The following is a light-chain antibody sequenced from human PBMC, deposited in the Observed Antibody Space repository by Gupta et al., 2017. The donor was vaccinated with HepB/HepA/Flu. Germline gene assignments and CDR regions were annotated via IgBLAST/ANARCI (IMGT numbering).Light chain of an antibody. J-gene: IGKJ4*01. Sequence: IQMTQSPSTVSASVGERVTITCRASQSVNSWLAWYQQKPGKAPKLLIYKASNLESGVPSRFSGSGSGTEFTLTISSLQPDDFATYYCQQHNSYSSLTFGGGTRVEIK. CDR3: QQHNSYSSLT. V-gene: IGKV1-5*03. CDR1: QSVNSW. CDR2: KAS.